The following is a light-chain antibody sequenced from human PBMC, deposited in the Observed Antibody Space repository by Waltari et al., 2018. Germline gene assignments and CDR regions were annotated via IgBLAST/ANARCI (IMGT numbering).Light chain of an antibody. J-gene: IGLJ2*01. CDR1: STDIGVYNY. CDR2: EVI. Sequence: QSALTQPPSASGSPGQSVTISCTGTSTDIGVYNYVSWYQQHPGKAPKLLIYEVIGRPSGVPDRFSGSKSGITASLTVFGLQTEDEAEYYCASFAGSNTLFGGGTKLTVL. CDR3: ASFAGSNTL. V-gene: IGLV2-8*01.